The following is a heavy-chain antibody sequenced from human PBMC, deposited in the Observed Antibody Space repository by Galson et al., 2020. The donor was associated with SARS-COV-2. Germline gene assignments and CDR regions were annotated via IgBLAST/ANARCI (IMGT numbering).Heavy chain of an antibody. Sequence: GESLKISCATSGFTFSSYAMNWVRQAPGKGLEWVSDISGSARSTHYADSVKGRFTISRDNSKNILYLQMNSLRADDTAIYYCAKNIISNSGNYFDEWGQGTLVTVSS. CDR3: AKNIISNSGNYFDE. CDR2: ISGSARST. V-gene: IGHV3-23*01. CDR1: GFTFSSYA. D-gene: IGHD3-10*01. J-gene: IGHJ4*02.